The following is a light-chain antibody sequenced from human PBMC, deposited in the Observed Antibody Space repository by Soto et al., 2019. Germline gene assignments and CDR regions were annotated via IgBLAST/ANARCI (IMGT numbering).Light chain of an antibody. J-gene: IGLJ3*02. CDR3: GTWDSSLSAWV. V-gene: IGLV1-51*02. Sequence: QSVLTQPPSVSAAPGQKVTISCSGSSSNIGYNYVSWYQQLPGTAPKFLIYEDNKRPSGIPDRFSGSKSGTSATLGITALQTGDEAYYYCGTWDSSLSAWVFGGGTKLTVL. CDR2: EDN. CDR1: SSNIGYNY.